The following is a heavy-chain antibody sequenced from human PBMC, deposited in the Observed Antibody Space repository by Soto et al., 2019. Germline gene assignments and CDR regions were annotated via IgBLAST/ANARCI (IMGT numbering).Heavy chain of an antibody. J-gene: IGHJ4*02. CDR2: ISSASSET. CDR1: GFTFSRVI. V-gene: IGHV3-21*01. CDR3: ARVAY. Sequence: GGSLRRSCEASGFTFSRVIMNWVRQVPGKGLEWVASISSASSETWYADSVKGRFIISRDNAQNSLFLQMTTLRPEDSAIYYCARVAYWGPGTQVTVSS.